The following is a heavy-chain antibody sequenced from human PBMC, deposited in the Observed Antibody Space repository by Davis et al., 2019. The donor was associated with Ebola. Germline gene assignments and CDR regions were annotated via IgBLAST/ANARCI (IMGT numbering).Heavy chain of an antibody. CDR1: GGSISSSSYY. CDR3: ARDSSSGTYDAFDI. Sequence: SETLSLTCTVSGGSISSSSYYWGWIRQPPGKGLEWIGSIYYSGSTYYNPSLKSRVTISVDTSKIQFSLKLSSVTAADTAVYYCARDSSSGTYDAFDIWGQGTMVTVSS. V-gene: IGHV4-39*02. CDR2: IYYSGST. J-gene: IGHJ3*02. D-gene: IGHD6-6*01.